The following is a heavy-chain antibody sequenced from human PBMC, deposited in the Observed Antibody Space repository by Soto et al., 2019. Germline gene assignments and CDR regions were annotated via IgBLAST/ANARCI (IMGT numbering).Heavy chain of an antibody. CDR1: GDSVSGNSAA. V-gene: IGHV6-1*01. CDR2: TYYRSRWYN. Sequence: SQTLSLTCAISGDSVSGNSAAWNWIRQSPSRGLEWLGRTYYRSRWYNDYAVSVKSRITVTPDTSKNQFSLHLNSVTREETAVYYCARQCPCYVRSDRDLEYWGQGALVTVSS. CDR3: ARQCPCYVRSDRDLEY. J-gene: IGHJ4*02. D-gene: IGHD3-16*01.